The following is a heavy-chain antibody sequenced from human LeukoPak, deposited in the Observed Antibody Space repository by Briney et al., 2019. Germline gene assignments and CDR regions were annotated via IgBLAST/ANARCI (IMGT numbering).Heavy chain of an antibody. D-gene: IGHD2-21*01. J-gene: IGHJ5*02. Sequence: SQTLSLTCTVSGGSISSGSYYWRWLRQPAGKGLEWIGRIYTSGSTNYNPSLKSRVTISVDTSKNQFSLKLSSVTAADTAVYYCARQVVIALNWFDPWGQGTLVTVSS. CDR3: ARQVVIALNWFDP. V-gene: IGHV4-61*02. CDR1: GGSISSGSYY. CDR2: IYTSGST.